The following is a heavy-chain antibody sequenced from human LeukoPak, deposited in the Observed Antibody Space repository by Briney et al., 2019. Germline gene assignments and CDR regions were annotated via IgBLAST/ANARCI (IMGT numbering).Heavy chain of an antibody. J-gene: IGHJ5*02. Sequence: ASVKVSCKASGYTFTSYDINWVRQATGQGLEWMGRINANSGGTNYAQKFQGRVSMTRDTSISTAYMELSRLRSDDTAVYYCATDFLGYCSGGSCSGWFDPWGQGTLVTVSS. CDR2: INANSGGT. D-gene: IGHD2-15*01. CDR3: ATDFLGYCSGGSCSGWFDP. CDR1: GYTFTSYD. V-gene: IGHV1-2*06.